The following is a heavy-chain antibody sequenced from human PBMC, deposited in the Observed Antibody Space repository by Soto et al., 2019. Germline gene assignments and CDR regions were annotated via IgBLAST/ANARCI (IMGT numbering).Heavy chain of an antibody. CDR3: AADRGYSSGWYRDYYYYSMDV. CDR1: GFTFTSSA. D-gene: IGHD6-19*01. V-gene: IGHV1-58*01. CDR2: IVVGSGNT. Sequence: SVKVSCKASGFTFTSSAVQWVRQARGQRLEWIGWIVVGSGNTNYAQKFQERVTITRDMSTSTAYMELSSLRSEDTAVYYCAADRGYSSGWYRDYYYYSMDVWGQGTTVTVSS. J-gene: IGHJ6*02.